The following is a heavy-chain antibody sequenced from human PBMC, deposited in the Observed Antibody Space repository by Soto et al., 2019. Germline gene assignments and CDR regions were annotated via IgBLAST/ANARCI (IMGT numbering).Heavy chain of an antibody. Sequence: QVQLQESGPGLVKPSQTLSLTCTVSGGSISSGGYYWSWIRQHPGKGLEWIGYIYYSWSTYYNPSLKSRVTISVDTSKNQFSLKLSSVTAAATAVYYCARGGIAAAAPPDYWGQGTLVTVSS. V-gene: IGHV4-31*03. CDR3: ARGGIAAAAPPDY. J-gene: IGHJ4*02. CDR2: IYYSWST. D-gene: IGHD6-13*01. CDR1: GGSISSGGYY.